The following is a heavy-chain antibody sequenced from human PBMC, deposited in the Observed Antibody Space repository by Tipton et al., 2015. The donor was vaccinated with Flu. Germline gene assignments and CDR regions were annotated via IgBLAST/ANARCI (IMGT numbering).Heavy chain of an antibody. D-gene: IGHD3-10*01. CDR3: ARDTMVRGVIIPAYYYYMDV. J-gene: IGHJ6*03. V-gene: IGHV6-1*01. Sequence: VKPSQTLPLTCAISGDSVSSNSAAWNWIRQSPSRGLEWLGRTYYRSKWYNDYAVSVKSRITINPDTSKNQFSLQLNSVTPEDTAVYYCARDTMVRGVIIPAYYYYMDVWGKGTTVTVSS. CDR2: TYYRSKWYN. CDR1: GDSVSSNSAA.